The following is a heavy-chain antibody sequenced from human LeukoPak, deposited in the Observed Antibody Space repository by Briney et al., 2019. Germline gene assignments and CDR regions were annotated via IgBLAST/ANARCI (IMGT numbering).Heavy chain of an antibody. CDR3: ARKTFSSSWYIRSSAFDY. J-gene: IGHJ4*02. Sequence: ASVKVSCKASGYTFTSYGISWVRQAPGQGLEWMGWISAYNGNTNYAQKLQGRVTMTTDTSTSTAYMELRSLRSDDTAVYYCARKTFSSSWYIRSSAFDYWGQGTLVTVSS. D-gene: IGHD6-13*01. CDR2: ISAYNGNT. CDR1: GYTFTSYG. V-gene: IGHV1-18*01.